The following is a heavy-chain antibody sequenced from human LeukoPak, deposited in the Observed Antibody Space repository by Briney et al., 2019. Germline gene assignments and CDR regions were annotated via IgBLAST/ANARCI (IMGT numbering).Heavy chain of an antibody. J-gene: IGHJ6*03. CDR3: ARGSTAGSYTDGRYYYYYYMDV. CDR2: IYTSGST. D-gene: IGHD2-2*02. CDR1: GGSISSGSYY. Sequence: SETLSLTCTVSGGSISSGSYYWSCIQQPAGKGLECIGRIYTSGSTNYNPSLKSRVTISVDTSKNQFSLKLSSVTAADTAVYYCARGSTAGSYTDGRYYYYYYMDVWGKGTTVTVSS. V-gene: IGHV4-61*02.